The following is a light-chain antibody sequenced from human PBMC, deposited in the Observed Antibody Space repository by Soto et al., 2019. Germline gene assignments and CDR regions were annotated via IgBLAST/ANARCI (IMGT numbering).Light chain of an antibody. CDR2: DTN. CDR3: LLSDGTAWV. CDR1: TGAVTRGHY. J-gene: IGLJ3*02. V-gene: IGLV7-46*01. Sequence: QAVVTQESSLTVSPGGTVTLTCGSSTGAVTRGHYPYWFQQKPGQAPRTLIYDTNNKQSWTPARFSGSLLGGEAALTLSGAQPEDEADYYCLLSDGTAWVFGGGTKLTVL.